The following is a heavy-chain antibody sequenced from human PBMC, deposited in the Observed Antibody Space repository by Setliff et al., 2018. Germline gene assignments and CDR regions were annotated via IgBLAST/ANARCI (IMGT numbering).Heavy chain of an antibody. Sequence: SETLSLTCAVYGGSFSGYYWSWIRQPPGKRLEWIGEIIHTGSINYNPSLKSRVTISVDTSKNQFSLKLSSVTAADTAVHYCARDLLRAGTSSGFDYWGQGTLVTVSS. J-gene: IGHJ4*02. CDR1: GGSFSGYY. V-gene: IGHV4-34*12. D-gene: IGHD6-13*01. CDR2: IIHTGSI. CDR3: ARDLLRAGTSSGFDY.